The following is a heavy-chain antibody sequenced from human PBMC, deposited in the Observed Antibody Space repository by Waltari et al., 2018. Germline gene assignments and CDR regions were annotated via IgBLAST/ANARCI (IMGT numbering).Heavy chain of an antibody. CDR3: ARHPIVLDIVVVVAAYFDY. Sequence: QLQLQESGPGLVKPSETLSLTCTVSGGSISSSSYYWGWIRQPPGKGLEWIGSIYYSGDTDYNRSLKSRVTISVDTSKNQFSLKLSSVTAADTAVYYCARHPIVLDIVVVVAAYFDYWGQGTLVTVSS. CDR1: GGSISSSSYY. CDR2: IYYSGDT. J-gene: IGHJ4*02. V-gene: IGHV4-39*01. D-gene: IGHD2-15*01.